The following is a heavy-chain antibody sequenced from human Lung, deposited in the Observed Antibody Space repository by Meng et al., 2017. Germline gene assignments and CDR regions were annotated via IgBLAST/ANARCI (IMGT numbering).Heavy chain of an antibody. Sequence: QVQLVQSGAEVKTPGASVNVSCKASGYTFSTYTMHWVRQAPGQRLEWMGWINAGNGNTKFSQKFQGRVTITRDTSASTAYMELSSLRSEDTAVYYCARDAAMVKGGDYWGQGTLVTVSS. CDR1: GYTFSTYT. CDR3: ARDAAMVKGGDY. V-gene: IGHV1-3*01. D-gene: IGHD5-18*01. CDR2: INAGNGNT. J-gene: IGHJ4*02.